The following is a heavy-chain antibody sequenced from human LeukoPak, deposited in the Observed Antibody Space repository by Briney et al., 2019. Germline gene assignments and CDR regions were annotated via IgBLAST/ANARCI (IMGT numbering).Heavy chain of an antibody. Sequence: SGGSLRLSCAASGFTFSSYAMSWVRQAPGKGLEWVSDISGSGGSTYYADSVKGRFTISRDNSKNTLYLQMNSLRAEDTAVYYCALSTFYYYYGMDVWGQGTTVTVSS. CDR1: GFTFSSYA. J-gene: IGHJ6*02. V-gene: IGHV3-23*01. CDR2: ISGSGGST. D-gene: IGHD2/OR15-2a*01. CDR3: ALSTFYYYYGMDV.